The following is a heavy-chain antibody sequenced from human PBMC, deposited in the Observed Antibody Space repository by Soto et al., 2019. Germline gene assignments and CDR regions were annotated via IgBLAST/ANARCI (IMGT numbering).Heavy chain of an antibody. D-gene: IGHD3-3*01. CDR2: IHHSGSA. J-gene: IGHJ5*02. Sequence: TLSLTCPVSGGSISTGAYFWSWIRQLPGQGLEWIGYIHHSGSAHYNPSLQSRVTISVDTSQRQFSLRLTSVTAADTAVYYCALKRGKDFWSGSRWFDPWGQGTLVTVYS. CDR3: ALKRGKDFWSGSRWFDP. V-gene: IGHV4-31*03. CDR1: GGSISTGAYF.